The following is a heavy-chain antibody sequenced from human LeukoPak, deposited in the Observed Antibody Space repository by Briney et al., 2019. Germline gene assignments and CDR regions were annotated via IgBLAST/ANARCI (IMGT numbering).Heavy chain of an antibody. CDR1: GFTFSSYW. J-gene: IGHJ2*01. CDR2: IFNPGGAT. D-gene: IGHD2-21*02. CDR3: VRVNCAGDCTSRDWYFDL. Sequence: GGSLRLSCAASGFTFSSYWMHWVRQAPGKGLVWVSRIFNPGGATAYVDSVKGRFTISRDNAENTLSLQMNSLKVEDTAVYYCVRVNCAGDCTSRDWYFDLWGRGTLVVVSS. V-gene: IGHV3-74*01.